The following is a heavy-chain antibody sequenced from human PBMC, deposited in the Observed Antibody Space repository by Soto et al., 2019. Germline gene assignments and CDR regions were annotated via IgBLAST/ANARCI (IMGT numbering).Heavy chain of an antibody. CDR1: CGSFSSSRYF. D-gene: IGHD2-15*01. V-gene: IGHV4-39*01. CDR2: VYYSGSL. J-gene: IGHJ1*01. Sequence: QLQLQLSGPGLVKPSETLSLTCAVSCGSFSSSRYFWGWIRQPPGKGLEWIGSVYYSGSLYYNPSLQSRVAISVDTSKTQVSLRLRSVTAADTAVYYCARHPEDIVGTEYFEKWGQGTLVTVSS. CDR3: ARHPEDIVGTEYFEK.